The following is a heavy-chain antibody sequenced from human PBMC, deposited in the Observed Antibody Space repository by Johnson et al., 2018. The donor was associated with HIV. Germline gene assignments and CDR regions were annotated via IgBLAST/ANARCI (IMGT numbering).Heavy chain of an antibody. Sequence: VQLMESGGGLVQPGGSLRLSCAASGFTLSSYWINWVRQAPGKGLLWVSLINSDGSSTNYADSVKGRFTISRDNAKNTLYMQMNSLRVEDTAVYFCARDYRGALDIWGQGTMVTVSS. CDR2: INSDGSST. CDR3: ARDYRGALDI. V-gene: IGHV3-74*01. J-gene: IGHJ3*02. D-gene: IGHD4-11*01. CDR1: GFTLSSYW.